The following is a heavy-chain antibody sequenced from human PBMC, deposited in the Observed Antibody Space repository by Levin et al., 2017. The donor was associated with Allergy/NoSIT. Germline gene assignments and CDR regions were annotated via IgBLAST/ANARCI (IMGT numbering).Heavy chain of an antibody. CDR1: GYIFSDHF. V-gene: IGHV1-2*02. J-gene: IGHJ4*02. Sequence: ASLKVSCTASGYIFSDHFIHWVRQAPGQGLEWMGWINPKTGDTDYAHKFQGSVSMTRDTSINTAYLELSRLKSDDTGVYYGARDQTVGFGEGRRIAVVDPLFDYWGQGTQVIVSS. D-gene: IGHD6-19*01. CDR3: ARDQTVGFGEGRRIAVVDPLFDY. CDR2: INPKTGDT.